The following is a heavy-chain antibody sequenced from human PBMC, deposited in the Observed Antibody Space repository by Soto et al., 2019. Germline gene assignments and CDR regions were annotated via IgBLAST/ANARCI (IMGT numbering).Heavy chain of an antibody. V-gene: IGHV3-23*01. D-gene: IGHD3-10*01. CDR2: LSGSGGTT. CDR1: GFTFSTYA. Sequence: PGGSLRLSCSTSGFTFSTYAINWVRQAQGKGLEWVSALSGSGGTTYYADSVRGRFTISRDNSKNTLFLQMSSLRAEDTALYYCAKQRAGYGSGSDTFYFDFWGRGTLVTVSS. CDR3: AKQRAGYGSGSDTFYFDF. J-gene: IGHJ4*02.